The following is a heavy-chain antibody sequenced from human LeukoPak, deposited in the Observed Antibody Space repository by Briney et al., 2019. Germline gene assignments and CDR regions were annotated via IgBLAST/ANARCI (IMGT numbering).Heavy chain of an antibody. V-gene: IGHV3-30-3*01. J-gene: IGHJ3*02. CDR3: ARDTAFDI. Sequence: GGSLRLSCAASGFTFSSYAMRWVRQAPGKGLEWVAVISYDGSNKYYADSVKGRFTISRDNSKNTLYLQMNSLRAEDTAVYYCARDTAFDIWGQGTMVTVSS. CDR1: GFTFSSYA. CDR2: ISYDGSNK.